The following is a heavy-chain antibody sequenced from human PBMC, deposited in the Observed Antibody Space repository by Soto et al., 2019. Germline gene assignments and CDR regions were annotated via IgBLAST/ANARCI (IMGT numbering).Heavy chain of an antibody. D-gene: IGHD3-10*01. Sequence: QVQLVQSGAEVEKPGASVKVSCRASGYTFTTYALHWVRQAPGQRPEWMGWISPDNGNTKYSENFQARVTMTRDTSASTAYMALSNLRSEDTAVYYCPRKRSYDMFYDICGQGTMVTVSS. V-gene: IGHV1-3*01. J-gene: IGHJ3*02. CDR2: ISPDNGNT. CDR3: PRKRSYDMFYDI. CDR1: GYTFTTYA.